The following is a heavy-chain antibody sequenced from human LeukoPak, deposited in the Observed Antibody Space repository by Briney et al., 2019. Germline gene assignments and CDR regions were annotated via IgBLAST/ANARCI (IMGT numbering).Heavy chain of an antibody. V-gene: IGHV1-2*02. Sequence: GTSVKVSCKASGYTFTGYYMHWVRQAPGQGLEWMGWINPNSGGTNYAQKFQGRVTMTRDTSISTAYMELSRLRAEDTAVYYCARYSSGWSGEYFQHWGQGTLVTVSS. CDR2: INPNSGGT. D-gene: IGHD6-19*01. CDR1: GYTFTGYY. J-gene: IGHJ1*01. CDR3: ARYSSGWSGEYFQH.